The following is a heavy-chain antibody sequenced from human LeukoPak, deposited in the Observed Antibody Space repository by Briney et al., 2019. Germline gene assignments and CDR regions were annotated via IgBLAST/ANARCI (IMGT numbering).Heavy chain of an antibody. D-gene: IGHD3-10*01. V-gene: IGHV3-23*01. J-gene: IGHJ4*02. CDR3: AKGDYYDFDY. Sequence: GGSLRHSCAASGFTFSNFGMNWVRQAPGKGLEWVSIITSGVGITYYADSVKGRFTISRDNSKNTLYLQMNSLRAEDTAVYYCAKGDYYDFDYWGQGTLVTVSS. CDR1: GFTFSNFG. CDR2: ITSGVGIT.